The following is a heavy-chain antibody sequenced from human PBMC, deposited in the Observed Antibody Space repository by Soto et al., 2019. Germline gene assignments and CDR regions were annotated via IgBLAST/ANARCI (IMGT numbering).Heavy chain of an antibody. V-gene: IGHV3-30*18. CDR3: AKCEEGLLLFGAFDI. CDR2: ISYDGSNK. D-gene: IGHD3-22*01. Sequence: QVQLVESGGGVVQPGRSLRLSCAASGFTFSSYGMHWVRQAPGKGLEWVAVISYDGSNKYYADSVKGRFTISRDNSKNTLYLQMNSLRAEDTAVYYCAKCEEGLLLFGAFDIWGQGTMVTVSS. CDR1: GFTFSSYG. J-gene: IGHJ3*02.